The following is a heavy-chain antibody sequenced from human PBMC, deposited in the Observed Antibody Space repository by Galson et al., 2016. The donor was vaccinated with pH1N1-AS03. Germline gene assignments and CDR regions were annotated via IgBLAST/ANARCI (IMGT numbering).Heavy chain of an antibody. CDR2: IYPGDSDT. D-gene: IGHD1-1*01. Sequence: SGAEGKKPGESLKISCEATGYVFDMYWIAWVRQMPGKGLEWMGIIYPGDSDTRYSPSFQGRVTISAVKSTTAYLQCSALQDSATATYYCARQKNWNGGYNNCFDPWGQGTLVTVSS. V-gene: IGHV5-51*01. CDR3: ARQKNWNGGYNNCFDP. CDR1: GYVFDMYW. J-gene: IGHJ5*02.